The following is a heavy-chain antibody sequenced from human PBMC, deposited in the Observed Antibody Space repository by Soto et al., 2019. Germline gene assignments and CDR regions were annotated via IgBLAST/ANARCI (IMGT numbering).Heavy chain of an antibody. CDR3: AREAIFGVVMVYYNGMDV. J-gene: IGHJ6*02. Sequence: GASVKVSCKASGYTFTSYGISWVRQAPGQGLEWMGWISAYNGNTNYAQKLQGRVTMTTDTSTSTAYMELRSLRSDDTAVYYCAREAIFGVVMVYYNGMDVWCQGTTVTVSS. V-gene: IGHV1-18*01. CDR1: GYTFTSYG. CDR2: ISAYNGNT. D-gene: IGHD3-3*01.